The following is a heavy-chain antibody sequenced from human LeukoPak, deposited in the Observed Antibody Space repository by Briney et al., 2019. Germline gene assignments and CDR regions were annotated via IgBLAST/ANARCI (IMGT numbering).Heavy chain of an antibody. CDR3: ARRDGRY. J-gene: IGHJ4*02. V-gene: IGHV4-61*01. D-gene: IGHD2-8*01. CDR1: GGSISSGSYY. CDR2: IYYSGST. Sequence: SETLSLTCTVSGGSISSGSYYWSWIRQPPGKGLEWIGYIYYSGSTNYNPSLKSRVTISVDTSKNQFSLKLSSVTAADTAVYYCARRDGRYWGQGTLVTVSS.